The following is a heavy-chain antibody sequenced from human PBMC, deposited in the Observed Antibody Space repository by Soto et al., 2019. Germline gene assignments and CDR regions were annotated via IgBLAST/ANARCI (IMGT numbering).Heavy chain of an antibody. CDR3: SRDRYGDGFEGRDG. J-gene: IGHJ6*02. CDR2: IIPIFGTA. D-gene: IGHD5-18*01. Sequence: APVKVSCKPSGGTFSSYAISWVLQAPVQGHEWMGGIIPIFGTANYAQKFHCRVSITADTSTSTAYMELSSLRSEDTAVYYCSRDRYGDGFEGRDGCVQGTTVPVSS. CDR1: GGTFSSYA. V-gene: IGHV1-69*06.